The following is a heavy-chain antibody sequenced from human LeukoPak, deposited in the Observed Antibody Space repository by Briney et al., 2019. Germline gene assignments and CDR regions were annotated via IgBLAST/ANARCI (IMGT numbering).Heavy chain of an antibody. CDR3: ATYTQYFGAPGGADY. J-gene: IGHJ4*02. Sequence: GGFLRLSCAVSRFTFSDYWMRWVRQAPGKGLEWVAAINKDGSEKQYVDSVKGRFTISRDNARNSVYLQMTSLGAEDTAVYYCATYTQYFGAPGGADYWGLGTLVTVSS. V-gene: IGHV3-7*01. D-gene: IGHD2-8*02. CDR2: INKDGSEK. CDR1: RFTFSDYW.